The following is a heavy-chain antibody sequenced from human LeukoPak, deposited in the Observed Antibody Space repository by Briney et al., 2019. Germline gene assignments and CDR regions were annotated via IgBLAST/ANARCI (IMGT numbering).Heavy chain of an antibody. CDR2: INHSGST. CDR3: ARVWRGGYYYLGDYFDY. CDR1: GGSFSGYY. J-gene: IGHJ4*02. V-gene: IGHV4-34*01. Sequence: SETLSLTCAVYGGSFSGYYWSWIRQPPGKGLEWIGEINHSGSTNYNPSLKSRVTISVDTSKNQFSLKLSSVTAADTAVYYCARVWRGGYYYLGDYFDYWGQGTLVTVSS. D-gene: IGHD3-22*01.